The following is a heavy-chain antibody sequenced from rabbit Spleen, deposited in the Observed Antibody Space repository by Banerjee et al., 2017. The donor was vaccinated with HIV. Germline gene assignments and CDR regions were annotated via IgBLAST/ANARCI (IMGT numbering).Heavy chain of an antibody. CDR2: IGAGSGNT. CDR3: ARDVDSGYGGSGSGFGL. CDR1: GFSFSSGYY. V-gene: IGHV1S45*01. Sequence: QEQLVESGGGLVKPGASLTLTCKASGFSFSSGYYMSWVRQAPGKGLEWIGCIGAGSGNTYYASWAKGRFITSKTSSTTVTLQMTSLTAADTATYFCARDVDSGYGGSGSGFGLWGPGTLVTVS. D-gene: IGHD3-1*01. J-gene: IGHJ6*01.